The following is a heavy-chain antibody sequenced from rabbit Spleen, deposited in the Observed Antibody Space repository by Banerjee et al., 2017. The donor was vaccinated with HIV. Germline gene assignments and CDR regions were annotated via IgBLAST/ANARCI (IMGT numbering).Heavy chain of an antibody. Sequence: VESGGGLVKPGTSLTLICTASGFSFSTNYDMCWVRQAPGKGLEWIGCIYTGNGKNYYASWAKGRFTISKASSTTVDLKMTSLTAADTATYFCARGLSSGGNGYDTYFNLWAQGTLVTVS. J-gene: IGHJ4*01. V-gene: IGHV1S40*01. CDR1: GFSFSTNYD. CDR3: ARGLSSGGNGYDTYFNL. D-gene: IGHD6-1*01. CDR2: IYTGNGKN.